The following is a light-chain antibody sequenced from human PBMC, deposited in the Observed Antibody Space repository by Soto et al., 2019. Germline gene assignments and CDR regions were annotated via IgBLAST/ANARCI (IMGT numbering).Light chain of an antibody. CDR2: DAS. CDR3: QQYTFWPPLT. Sequence: EIVMTQSPATLSVSPGERATLSCRASQSVNSNLAWYRQKPGQAPRLLISDASTRATGVPARFSGSGSGTEFTLTSSSLQSEDSGIYYCQQYTFWPPLTFGGGTKVEIK. V-gene: IGKV3-15*01. J-gene: IGKJ4*01. CDR1: QSVNSN.